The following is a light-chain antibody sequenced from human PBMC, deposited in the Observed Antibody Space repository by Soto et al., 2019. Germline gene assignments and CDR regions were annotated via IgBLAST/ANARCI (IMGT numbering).Light chain of an antibody. CDR1: QSVTSSY. J-gene: IGKJ5*01. Sequence: EIVLTLSPGTLSLSPGERSTLSCMASQSVTSSYLAWYQQKPGQAPRLLIYGASSRATGIPDRFSGSGSGTDFSLTISRLEPEDFAVYYCQHYHSPPITFGQGTRLEIK. V-gene: IGKV3-20*01. CDR3: QHYHSPPIT. CDR2: GAS.